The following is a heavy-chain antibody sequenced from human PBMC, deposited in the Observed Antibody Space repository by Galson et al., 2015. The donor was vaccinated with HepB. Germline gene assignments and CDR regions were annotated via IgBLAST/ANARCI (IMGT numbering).Heavy chain of an antibody. CDR3: AKGRDAFDI. Sequence: SLRLSCAASGFPFSGYAMSWVRQAPGKGLEWVSGISDSGGSTYYADAVKGRFTTSRDNSKNTLYLQMNSLRAEDTAIYYCAKGRDAFDIWGQGTMVTVSS. J-gene: IGHJ3*02. CDR1: GFPFSGYA. V-gene: IGHV3-23*01. CDR2: ISDSGGST.